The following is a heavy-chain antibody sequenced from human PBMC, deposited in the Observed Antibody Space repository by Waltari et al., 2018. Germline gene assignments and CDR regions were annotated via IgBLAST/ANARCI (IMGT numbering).Heavy chain of an antibody. CDR1: GGSISNGELY. J-gene: IGHJ5*02. Sequence: QVQLQESGPGLVKPSQTLSLTCIVSGGSISNGELYWSWIRQPPGKGLEWIGHIYYNGAAYYNPSLKGRVSSSVDTSKNLFSLNLSSVTAADTAVYYCATMATINWFDPWGQGTLVSVSS. CDR3: ATMATINWFDP. D-gene: IGHD5-12*01. CDR2: IYYNGAA. V-gene: IGHV4-30-4*08.